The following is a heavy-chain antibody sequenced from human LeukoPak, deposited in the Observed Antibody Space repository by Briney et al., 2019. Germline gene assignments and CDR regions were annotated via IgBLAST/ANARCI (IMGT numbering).Heavy chain of an antibody. J-gene: IGHJ5*02. V-gene: IGHV3-30*01. CDR1: GFAFSNFA. Sequence: GGSLRLSCEASGFAFSNFAMHWVRQPPGKGPEWVAIISNDGGSEYYADSVKGRFTISRDSSKNTLYLQMNSLRPDDTAVYYCARVAVIAAPAWGQGALVTVSS. CDR3: ARVAVIAAPA. D-gene: IGHD3-22*01. CDR2: ISNDGGSE.